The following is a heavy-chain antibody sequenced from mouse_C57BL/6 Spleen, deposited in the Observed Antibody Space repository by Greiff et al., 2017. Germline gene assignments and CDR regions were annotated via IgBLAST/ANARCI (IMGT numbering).Heavy chain of an antibody. V-gene: IGHV1-61*01. CDR3: ARWDYGWYFDV. D-gene: IGHD2-4*01. Sequence: QVQLQQPGAELVRPGSSVKLSCKASGYTFTSYWMDWVKQRPGQGLEWIGNIYPSDSETHYNQKFKDKATLTVDKSSSTAYMQLSSLTSEDSAVYYCARWDYGWYFDVWGTGTTVTVSS. J-gene: IGHJ1*03. CDR1: GYTFTSYW. CDR2: IYPSDSET.